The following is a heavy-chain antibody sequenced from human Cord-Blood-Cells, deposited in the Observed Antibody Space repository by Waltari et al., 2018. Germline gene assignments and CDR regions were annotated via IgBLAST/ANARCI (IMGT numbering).Heavy chain of an antibody. Sequence: QVQLVQSGAEVKQPGYSVKVSCKASGGPFSSYAISWVRQAPGQGLEGMGRIIPILGIANYAQKFQGRVTITADKSTSTAYMELSSLRSEDTAVYYCARGGSGGSYYWGQGTLVTVSS. V-gene: IGHV1-69*09. CDR1: GGPFSSYA. J-gene: IGHJ4*02. D-gene: IGHD1-26*01. CDR3: ARGGSGGSYY. CDR2: IIPILGIA.